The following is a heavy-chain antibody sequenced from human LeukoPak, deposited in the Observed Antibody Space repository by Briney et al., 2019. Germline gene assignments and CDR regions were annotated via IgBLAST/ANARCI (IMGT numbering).Heavy chain of an antibody. CDR1: GFTFSSYW. V-gene: IGHV3-74*01. CDR2: INSDGSST. CDR3: AREHYSSSCPDY. D-gene: IGHD6-13*01. Sequence: GGSLRLSCAASGFTFSSYWMHWVHQAPGKGLVWVSRINSDGSSTNYADSVKGRFTISRDNAKNTLYLRMNSLRAEDTAVYYCAREHYSSSCPDYWGQGTLVTVSS. J-gene: IGHJ4*02.